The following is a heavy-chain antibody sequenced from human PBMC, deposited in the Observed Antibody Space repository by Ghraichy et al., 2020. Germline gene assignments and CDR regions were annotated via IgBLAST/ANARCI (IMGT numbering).Heavy chain of an antibody. D-gene: IGHD7-27*01. J-gene: IGHJ5*02. Sequence: SETLSLTCTVSGDSISSYYWSWIRQTPGTGLKWIGYITYSGRTKYNPSLKSRVTISVDTSKNQFSLTLCSVTAADTAVYYCARLTGDATNWFDPWGQGTLVTVYS. CDR1: GDSISSYY. V-gene: IGHV4-59*08. CDR2: ITYSGRT. CDR3: ARLTGDATNWFDP.